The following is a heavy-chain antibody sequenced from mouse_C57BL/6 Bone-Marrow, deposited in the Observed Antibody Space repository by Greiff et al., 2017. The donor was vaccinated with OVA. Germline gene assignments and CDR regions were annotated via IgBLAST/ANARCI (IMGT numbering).Heavy chain of an antibody. CDR3: TSYGAYGNYGY. Sequence: EVQLQQSGAELVRPGASVKLSCTASGFNIKDDYMHWVKQRPEQGLEWIGWIDPENGDTEYASKFQGKATITADTSSNTAYLQLSSLTSEDTAVYYCTSYGAYGNYGYWGQGTTLTVSS. CDR1: GFNIKDDY. J-gene: IGHJ2*01. CDR2: IDPENGDT. D-gene: IGHD2-1*01. V-gene: IGHV14-4*01.